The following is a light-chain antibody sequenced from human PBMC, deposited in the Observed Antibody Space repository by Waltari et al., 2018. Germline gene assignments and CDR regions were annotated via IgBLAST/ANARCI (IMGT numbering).Light chain of an antibody. CDR3: SSFTLTNTWV. Sequence: QPALTQPASVSGSPGQSITISCTGTTSDVGGYDFVSWYQQHPGKAPKLIISDVSDRPSGFSPRFSASKSGITASLTISGLQPEDEATYFCSSFTLTNTWVFGGGTNLTVL. V-gene: IGLV2-14*03. CDR2: DVS. CDR1: TSDVGGYDF. J-gene: IGLJ3*02.